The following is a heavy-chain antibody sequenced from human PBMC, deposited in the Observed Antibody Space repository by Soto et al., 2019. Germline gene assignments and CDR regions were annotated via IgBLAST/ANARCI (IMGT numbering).Heavy chain of an antibody. CDR2: ISSNSAYI. CDR3: TRDASRDSSARGWFDP. D-gene: IGHD6-13*01. V-gene: IGHV3-21*01. Sequence: GEPPRRSWSASGFTFRRFTMNWVRQAPGKGLEWVSTISSNSAYIYYTDALRGRFTISRDNAKNSLHLQMNSLRAEDTAVYYCTRDASRDSSARGWFDPWGPGTLVTVSS. CDR1: GFTFRRFT. J-gene: IGHJ5*02.